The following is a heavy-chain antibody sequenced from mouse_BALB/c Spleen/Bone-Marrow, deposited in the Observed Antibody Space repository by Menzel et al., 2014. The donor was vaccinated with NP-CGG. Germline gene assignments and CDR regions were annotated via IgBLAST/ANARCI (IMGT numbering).Heavy chain of an antibody. CDR1: GYTSTEYI. J-gene: IGHJ4*01. CDR3: ARHEDYGSSYYYAMDY. Sequence: VKLQESGAELVKPGASVKLSCKASGYTSTEYIIHWVKQRSGQGLEWIGWFYPGSGSIKYNEKFKDKATLTADKSSSTVYMELSRLTSEDSAVYFCARHEDYGSSYYYAMDYWGQGTSVTVSS. CDR2: FYPGSGSI. V-gene: IGHV1-62-2*01. D-gene: IGHD1-1*01.